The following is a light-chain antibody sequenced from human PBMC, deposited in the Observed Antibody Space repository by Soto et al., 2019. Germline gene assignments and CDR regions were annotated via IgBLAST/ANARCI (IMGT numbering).Light chain of an antibody. Sequence: DIQMTQSPSSLSASVGDRVTITCRASQGISNYLAWYQQKPGQVPKLLICAASTLQSGVPSRCSGSGSGTGVTLTISSLRAEDVATYYCQKYKIAQRTFGQGTTVEMK. V-gene: IGKV1-27*01. CDR3: QKYKIAQRT. CDR2: AAS. CDR1: QGISNY. J-gene: IGKJ1*01.